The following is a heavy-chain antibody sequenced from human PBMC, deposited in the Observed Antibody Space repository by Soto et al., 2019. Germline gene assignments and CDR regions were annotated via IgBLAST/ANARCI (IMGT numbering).Heavy chain of an antibody. V-gene: IGHV4-59*01. CDR2: IYYSGST. CDR3: ARPLRSGWYGGGFDY. CDR1: GGSISSYY. Sequence: LTCTVSGGSISSYYWSWIRQPPGKGLEWIGYIYYSGSTNYNPSLKSRVTISVDTSKNQFSLKLSSVTAADTAVYYCARPLRSGWYGGGFDYWGQGTLVTVSS. J-gene: IGHJ4*02. D-gene: IGHD6-19*01.